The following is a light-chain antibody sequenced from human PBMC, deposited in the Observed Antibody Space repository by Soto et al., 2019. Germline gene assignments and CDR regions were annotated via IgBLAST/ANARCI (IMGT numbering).Light chain of an antibody. CDR1: QNVNNR. CDR3: QHFNSWPLL. CDR2: GAS. J-gene: IGKJ1*01. V-gene: IGKV3-15*01. Sequence: EIVMTQSPAMLSVSPGERATLSCRASQNVNNRLAWYQQKAGQPPRLLIYGASTRATGIPARFSGSGSGTKFTLTISSLQSEDFAAYYCQHFNSWPLLFGQGTKV.